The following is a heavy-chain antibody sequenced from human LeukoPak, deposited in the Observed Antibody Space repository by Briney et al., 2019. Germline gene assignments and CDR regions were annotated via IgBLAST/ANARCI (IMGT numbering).Heavy chain of an antibody. CDR3: ARDPFTIFGVVITGNWFDP. J-gene: IGHJ5*02. Sequence: GASVKVSCKASGYTFTGYYMHWVRQAPGQGLEWMGWINPNSGGTNYAQKFQGRVTMTRDTSISTAYMELSRLRSDDTAVYYCARDPFTIFGVVITGNWFDPWGQGTLVTVSS. CDR1: GYTFTGYY. V-gene: IGHV1-2*02. D-gene: IGHD3-3*01. CDR2: INPNSGGT.